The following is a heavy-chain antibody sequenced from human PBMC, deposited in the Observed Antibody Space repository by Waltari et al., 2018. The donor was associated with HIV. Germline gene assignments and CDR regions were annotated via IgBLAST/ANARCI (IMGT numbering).Heavy chain of an antibody. CDR2: IYTSGTT. V-gene: IGHV4-61*02. J-gene: IGHJ2*01. D-gene: IGHD3-22*01. CDR1: GGSISSGSYY. Sequence: QVQLQESGPGLVKPSQTLSLTCTVSGGSISSGSYYWSWIRQPAGKGLEWIGRIYTSGTTNSNPSLKSRVTISVDTSKNQFSLKLSSVTAADTAVYYCARDEYYYDSRAHGWYFDLWGRGTLVTVSS. CDR3: ARDEYYYDSRAHGWYFDL.